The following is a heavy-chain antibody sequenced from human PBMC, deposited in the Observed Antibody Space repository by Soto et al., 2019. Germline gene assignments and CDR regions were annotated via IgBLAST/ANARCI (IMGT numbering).Heavy chain of an antibody. D-gene: IGHD3-10*01. Sequence: EVHLVESGGGLIQPGGSLRLSCAASGFTVGNNYMTWVRQAPGKGLESVSLVYSHGATYYADSVKVRFTISRDSSKNTFYLQLNSLRAEDTAMYYCTTSPRVGVWGQGTTVTVSS. J-gene: IGHJ6*02. CDR1: GFTVGNNY. CDR3: TTSPRVGV. V-gene: IGHV3-53*01. CDR2: VYSHGAT.